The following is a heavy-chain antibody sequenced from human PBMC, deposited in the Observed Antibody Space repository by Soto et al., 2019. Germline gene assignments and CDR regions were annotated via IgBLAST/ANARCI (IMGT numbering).Heavy chain of an antibody. CDR2: ISWDGGST. J-gene: IGHJ6*02. D-gene: IGHD1-1*01. CDR3: AKGKDGYNSEHPMDV. Sequence: GGSLRLSFASSGCTCDDYTMRLVRQAPGKGLEWVSLISWDGGSTYYADSVKGRFTISRDNSKNSLYLQMNSLRTEDTALYYCAKGKDGYNSEHPMDVWGQGTTVTVSS. V-gene: IGHV3-43*01. CDR1: GCTCDDYT.